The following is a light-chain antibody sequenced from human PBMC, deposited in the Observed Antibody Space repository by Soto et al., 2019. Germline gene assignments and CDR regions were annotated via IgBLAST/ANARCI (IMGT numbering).Light chain of an antibody. V-gene: IGLV2-11*01. Sequence: QSALTQPRSVSGSPGQSVTISCTGTSSDVGGYNYVSWYQQHSGKAPKLMIYDVSKRPSGVPDRFSGSKSGNTASLTISGLQAEDEADYCCCSYAGRHNAFGTGTKLTV. CDR1: SSDVGGYNY. CDR3: CSYAGRHNA. J-gene: IGLJ1*01. CDR2: DVS.